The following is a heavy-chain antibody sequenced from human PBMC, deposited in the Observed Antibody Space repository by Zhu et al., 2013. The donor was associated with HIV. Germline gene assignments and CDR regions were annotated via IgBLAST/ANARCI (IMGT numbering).Heavy chain of an antibody. Sequence: QVQLVQSGPEVKKPGASAKVSCKASGYTFTNDGINWVRQATGHGLEWMGWVNPTSGHAGYAQKFQGRVTITRNTSISTVYMELRSLRSDDTAVYYCARMDKGSCTATTCPDWFDPWAREPWSPSPQ. D-gene: IGHD2-8*02. J-gene: IGHJ5*02. V-gene: IGHV1-8*01. CDR2: VNPTSGHA. CDR1: GYTFTNDG. CDR3: ARMDKGSCTATTCPDWFDP.